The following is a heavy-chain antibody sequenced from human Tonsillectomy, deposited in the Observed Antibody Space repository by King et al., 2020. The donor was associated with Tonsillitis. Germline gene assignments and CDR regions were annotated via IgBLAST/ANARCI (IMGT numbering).Heavy chain of an antibody. CDR3: AKGPAGYYSDSYSGMDV. V-gene: IGHV3-30*18. D-gene: IGHD3-9*01. J-gene: IGHJ6*02. CDR1: GFTFSSYG. CDR2: ISYDGSNK. Sequence: VQLVESGGGVVQPGRSLRLSCAASGFTFSSYGMHWVRQAPGKGLEWVAVISYDGSNKYYADSVKGRFTISRDNSKNTLHLQMNSLRAEDTAVYYCAKGPAGYYSDSYSGMDVWGQGTTVTVSS.